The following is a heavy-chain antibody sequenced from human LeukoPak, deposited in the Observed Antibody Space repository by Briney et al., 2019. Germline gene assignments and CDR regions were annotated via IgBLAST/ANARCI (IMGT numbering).Heavy chain of an antibody. CDR2: ISFHGTNE. CDR3: AKGRRGSSYVHYFDT. J-gene: IGHJ1*01. V-gene: IGHV3-30*18. D-gene: IGHD3-22*01. CDR1: GFNFSAYG. Sequence: GGSLRLSCTAYGFNFSAYGMHWVRQAPGKGLDWVAVISFHGTNEYYADSVKGRFTISRDNSNNTLYLQMNSVRAEDTAVYYCAKGRRGSSYVHYFDTWGQGTLVTVSS.